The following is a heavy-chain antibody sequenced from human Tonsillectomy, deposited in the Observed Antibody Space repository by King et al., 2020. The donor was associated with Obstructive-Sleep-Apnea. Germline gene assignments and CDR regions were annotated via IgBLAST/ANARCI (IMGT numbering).Heavy chain of an antibody. D-gene: IGHD3-10*01. V-gene: IGHV3-30*03. CDR2: ILYDGSNT. J-gene: IGHJ4*02. CDR3: ASPDGSGSHPPYYDY. Sequence: VQLVESGGGVGQPGRSLRLSCAASGYTISNYGMHWVRQAPGKGLEWVAIILYDGSNTSYADSVQGRFTISRDTSKNTLYLQMNSLRSEDTAVYYCASPDGSGSHPPYYDYWGQGTLVTVSS. CDR1: GYTISNYG.